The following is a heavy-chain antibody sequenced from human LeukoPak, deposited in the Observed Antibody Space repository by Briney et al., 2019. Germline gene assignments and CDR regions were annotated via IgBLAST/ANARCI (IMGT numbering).Heavy chain of an antibody. Sequence: GGSLRLSCTASGFTFSGHWIHWVRQPPGMGLVWVSRINERGTDSMYAESVKGRFTISRDNAKNSLYLQMNSLRAEDTAVYYCARAHDYGDYVDYWGQGTLVTVSS. CDR3: ARAHDYGDYVDY. D-gene: IGHD4-17*01. V-gene: IGHV3-74*03. CDR1: GFTFSGHW. CDR2: INERGTDS. J-gene: IGHJ4*02.